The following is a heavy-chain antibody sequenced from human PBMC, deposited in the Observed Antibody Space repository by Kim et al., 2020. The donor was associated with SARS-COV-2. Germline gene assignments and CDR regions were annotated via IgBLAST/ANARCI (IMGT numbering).Heavy chain of an antibody. J-gene: IGHJ4*02. CDR2: IYSGGNST. CDR3: AKGGYGDYLFVGF. D-gene: IGHD4-17*01. Sequence: GGSLRLSCAVSGFTFSNYAMSWVRQAPGKGLEWVSVIYSGGNSTNYADSVKGRFTISRDNSKNTLYLQMNSLRAEDTAVYYCAKGGYGDYLFVGFWGQGTLVTVSS. CDR1: GFTFSNYA. V-gene: IGHV3-23*03.